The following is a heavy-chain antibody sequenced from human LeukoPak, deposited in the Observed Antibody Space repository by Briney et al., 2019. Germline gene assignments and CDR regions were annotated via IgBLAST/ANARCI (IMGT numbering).Heavy chain of an antibody. CDR3: AKAFYSSSWDFDY. CDR2: ISSSSSYI. D-gene: IGHD6-6*01. J-gene: IGHJ4*02. V-gene: IGHV3-21*04. CDR1: GFTFSYYS. Sequence: GGSLRLSCAASGFTFSYYSMNWVRQAPGKGLEWVSSISSSSSYIYYADSVKGRFTISRDNAKNSLYLQMNSLRAEDTALYYCAKAFYSSSWDFDYWGQGTLVTVSS.